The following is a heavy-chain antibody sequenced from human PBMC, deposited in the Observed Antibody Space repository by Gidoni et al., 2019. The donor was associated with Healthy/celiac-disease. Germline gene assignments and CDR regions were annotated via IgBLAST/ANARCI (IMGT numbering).Heavy chain of an antibody. Sequence: QLHLQESGPGLLKPSVTLSLTCTVSRGSISSSSYYWGWIRQPPGKGLEWIGSIYYSGSTYYNPSLKSRVTISVDTSKNQFSLKLSSVTAADTAVYYCAITRWLQLPFQHWGQGTLVTVSS. V-gene: IGHV4-39*01. J-gene: IGHJ1*01. CDR1: RGSISSSSYY. D-gene: IGHD5-12*01. CDR3: AITRWLQLPFQH. CDR2: IYYSGST.